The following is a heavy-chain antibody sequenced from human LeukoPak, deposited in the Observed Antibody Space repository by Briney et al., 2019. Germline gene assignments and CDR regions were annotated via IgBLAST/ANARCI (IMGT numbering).Heavy chain of an antibody. Sequence: PGGSLRLSCAASGFTVSSNYMSWVRQAPGKGLEWVSVVYSGGSTYYADSVKGRFTISRDNSKNTLYLQMNSLRAEDTAVYYCARDFRYQLNIYYYYYMDVWGKGTTVTVSS. CDR1: GFTVSSNY. D-gene: IGHD2-2*01. CDR3: ARDFRYQLNIYYYYYMDV. V-gene: IGHV3-53*01. CDR2: VYSGGST. J-gene: IGHJ6*03.